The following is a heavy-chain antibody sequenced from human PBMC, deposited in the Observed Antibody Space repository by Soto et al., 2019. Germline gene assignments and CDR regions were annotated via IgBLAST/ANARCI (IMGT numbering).Heavy chain of an antibody. V-gene: IGHV3-30*18. CDR3: AKDRVRYSSGWYYFDY. Sequence: QVQLVESGGGVVQPGRPLRLSCAASGFTFSSYGMHWVRQAPGKGLEWVAVISYDGSNKYYADSVKGRFTISRDNSKNTLYLQMNSLRAEDTAVYYCAKDRVRYSSGWYYFDYWGQGALVTVSS. D-gene: IGHD6-19*01. CDR2: ISYDGSNK. CDR1: GFTFSSYG. J-gene: IGHJ4*02.